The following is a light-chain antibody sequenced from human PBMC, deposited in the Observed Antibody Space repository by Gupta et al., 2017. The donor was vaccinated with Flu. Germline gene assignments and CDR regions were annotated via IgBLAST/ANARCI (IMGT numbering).Light chain of an antibody. Sequence: GQTVRITCQGDSLRSSYASWYQQKPRQAPVLVIYGKNNRPSGIPDRFSGSSSGSTASLTITGAQAEDEGDYYCNSRDTSNNDVIFGGGTKVTVL. CDR1: SLRSSY. J-gene: IGLJ2*01. CDR3: NSRDTSNNDVI. CDR2: GKN. V-gene: IGLV3-19*01.